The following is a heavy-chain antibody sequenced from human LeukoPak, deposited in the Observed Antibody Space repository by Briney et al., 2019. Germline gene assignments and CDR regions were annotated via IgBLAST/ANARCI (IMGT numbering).Heavy chain of an antibody. CDR1: GFTFGNYA. CDR3: ARVPRPGIAAAGRVDY. Sequence: GGSLRLSCAASGFTFGNYAMSWVRQAPGKGLEWVSGVSGSGTTTYYADSVKGRFSISRDNSKNTLFLQMNSLRAEDTAVYYCARVPRPGIAAAGRVDYWGQGTLVTVSS. D-gene: IGHD6-13*01. J-gene: IGHJ4*02. CDR2: VSGSGTTT. V-gene: IGHV3-23*01.